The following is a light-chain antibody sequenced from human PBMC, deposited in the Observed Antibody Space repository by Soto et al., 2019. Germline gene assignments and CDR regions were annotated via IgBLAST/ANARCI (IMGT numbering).Light chain of an antibody. CDR1: QGISTW. CDR3: QQANSFPIS. CDR2: GAS. J-gene: IGKJ5*01. V-gene: IGKV1D-12*01. Sequence: GYIVTITCRASQGISTWLAWYQQKPGKAPKLLIYGASSLQSGVPSRFSGSGSGTDFTLTISNLQPEDFATYYCQQANSFPISFGQGTRLEIK.